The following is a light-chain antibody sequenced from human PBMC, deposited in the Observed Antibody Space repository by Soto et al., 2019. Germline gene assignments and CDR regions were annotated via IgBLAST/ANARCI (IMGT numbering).Light chain of an antibody. CDR2: SNN. V-gene: IGLV1-44*01. Sequence: QSVLTQAPSASGTPGQRVTISCSGSGSNLGSNPVDWYQQLPGTAPKVLIYSNNQRPSGVPDRVSGSKSGTAATLAISGLQSEDEADYYCAAWDGSLNGVLFGGGTKLTVL. CDR3: AAWDGSLNGVL. CDR1: GSNLGSNP. J-gene: IGLJ2*01.